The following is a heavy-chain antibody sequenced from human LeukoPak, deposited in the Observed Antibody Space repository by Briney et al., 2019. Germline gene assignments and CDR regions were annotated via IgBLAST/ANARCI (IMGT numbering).Heavy chain of an antibody. V-gene: IGHV1-69*05. CDR2: IIPIFGTA. J-gene: IGHJ4*02. Sequence: SVKVSCKASGGTFSGYAISWVRQAPGQGLEWMGGIIPIFGTANYAQKFQGRVTITTDESTSTAYMELSSLRSEDTAVYYCAASEMATIPGNFDYWGQGTLVTVSS. D-gene: IGHD5-24*01. CDR3: AASEMATIPGNFDY. CDR1: GGTFSGYA.